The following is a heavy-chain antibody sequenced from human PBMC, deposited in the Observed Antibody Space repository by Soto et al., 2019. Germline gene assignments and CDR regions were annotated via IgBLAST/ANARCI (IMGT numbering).Heavy chain of an antibody. D-gene: IGHD3-3*01. CDR2: ISGSGGST. Sequence: GGSLRLSCAASGFTFSSYAMSWVRQAPGKGLEWVSAISGSGGSTYYADSVKGRFTISRDNSKNTLYLQMNSLRAEDTAVYYCAKGPLFWSGYYPDYWGQGTLVTVSS. CDR1: GFTFSSYA. V-gene: IGHV3-23*01. J-gene: IGHJ4*02. CDR3: AKGPLFWSGYYPDY.